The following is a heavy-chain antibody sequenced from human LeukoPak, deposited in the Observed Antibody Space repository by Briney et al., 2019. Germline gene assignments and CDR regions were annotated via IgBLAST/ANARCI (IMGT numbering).Heavy chain of an antibody. CDR1: GGSISSGDYY. V-gene: IGHV4-30-4*08. CDR2: IYYSGST. J-gene: IGHJ5*02. Sequence: SQTLSLTCTVSGGSISSGDYYWSWIRQPPGKGLEWIGYIYYSGSTYYNPSLKSRVTISVDTSKNQFSLKLSSVTAADTAVYYCARRFIRETGDSPWGQGTLVTVSS. CDR3: ARRFIRETGDSP. D-gene: IGHD2-21*02.